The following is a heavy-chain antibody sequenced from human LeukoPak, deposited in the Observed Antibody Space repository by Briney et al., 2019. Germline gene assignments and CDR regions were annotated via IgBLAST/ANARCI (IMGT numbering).Heavy chain of an antibody. V-gene: IGHV3-48*01. CDR1: GFTFHFYS. Sequence: GGSLRLSCAASGFTFHFYSMTWVRQAPGKGLEWVSYISSRSSTIYYTDSVKGRFTVSRDNAKNTLYLQMNSLRAEDTAVYYCARDPMVRGTRYYFDYWGQGTLVTVSS. J-gene: IGHJ4*02. CDR2: ISSRSSTI. CDR3: ARDPMVRGTRYYFDY. D-gene: IGHD3-10*01.